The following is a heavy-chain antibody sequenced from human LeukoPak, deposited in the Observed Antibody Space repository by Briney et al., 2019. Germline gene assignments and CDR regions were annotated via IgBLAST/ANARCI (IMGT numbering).Heavy chain of an antibody. V-gene: IGHV3-15*01. D-gene: IGHD2-21*01. J-gene: IGHJ6*04. CDR2: IKSKTDGGTT. Sequence: PGGSLRLSCAASGFTFSNAWMSWVRQAPGKGLEWVGRIKSKTDGGTTDYAAPVKGRFTISRDDSKNMLYLQMNSLKTEDTAVYYCTTGVMVSSYYYYGMDVWGKGTTVTVSS. CDR1: GFTFSNAW. CDR3: TTGVMVSSYYYYGMDV.